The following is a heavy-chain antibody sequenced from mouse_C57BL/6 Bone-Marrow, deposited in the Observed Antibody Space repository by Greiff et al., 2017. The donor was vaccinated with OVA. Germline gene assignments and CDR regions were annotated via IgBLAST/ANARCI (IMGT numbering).Heavy chain of an antibody. CDR3: ARSDGYYVWFAY. J-gene: IGHJ3*01. Sequence: EVKVVESGPGMVKPSQSLSLTCTVTGYSITSGYDWHWIRHFPGNKLEWMGYISYSGSTNYNPSLKSRISITHDTSKNHFFLKLNSVTTEDTATYYCARSDGYYVWFAYWGQGTLVTVSA. V-gene: IGHV3-1*01. CDR2: ISYSGST. CDR1: GYSITSGYD. D-gene: IGHD2-3*01.